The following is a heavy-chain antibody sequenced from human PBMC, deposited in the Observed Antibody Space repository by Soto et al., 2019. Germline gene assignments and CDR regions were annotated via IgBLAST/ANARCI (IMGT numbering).Heavy chain of an antibody. V-gene: IGHV3-30-3*01. Sequence: GGSLRLSCAASGFTFSSYAMHWVRQAPGKGLEWVAVISYDGSNKYYADSVKGRFTISRDNSKNTLYLQMNSLRAEDTAVSYCARDVESGSSQYYYYYYGMDVWGQGTTVTVSS. D-gene: IGHD1-26*01. CDR1: GFTFSSYA. CDR2: ISYDGSNK. CDR3: ARDVESGSSQYYYYYYGMDV. J-gene: IGHJ6*02.